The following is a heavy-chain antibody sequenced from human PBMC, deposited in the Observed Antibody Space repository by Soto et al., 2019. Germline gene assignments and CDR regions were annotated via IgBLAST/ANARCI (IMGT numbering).Heavy chain of an antibody. J-gene: IGHJ4*02. D-gene: IGHD3-3*01. CDR2: VYHTGRT. V-gene: IGHV4-61*01. Sequence: XATLGLSCTVSGGSFKSGSFSWSWIRQPPGKGLEWIGYVYHTGRTSYNPSLKSRVSISMDTSKNQFSLNLDSVTAADTAVYFCARDFAYFDSWGQGTLVTVSS. CDR3: ARDFAYFDS. CDR1: GGSFKSGSFS.